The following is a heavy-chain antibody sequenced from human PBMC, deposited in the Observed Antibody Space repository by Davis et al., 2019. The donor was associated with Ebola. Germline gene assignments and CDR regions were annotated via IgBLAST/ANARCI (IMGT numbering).Heavy chain of an antibody. CDR3: ARDPVLAYCGGDCYSGFDP. D-gene: IGHD2-21*01. V-gene: IGHV4-59*01. CDR1: GGSISRYY. Sequence: SETLSLTCTVSGGSISRYYWSWIRQPPGKGPEWIGYIYYSGSTYYNPSLKSRVTISVDTSKNQFSLKLSSVTAADTAVYYCARDPVLAYCGGDCYSGFDPWGQGTLVTVSS. CDR2: IYYSGST. J-gene: IGHJ5*02.